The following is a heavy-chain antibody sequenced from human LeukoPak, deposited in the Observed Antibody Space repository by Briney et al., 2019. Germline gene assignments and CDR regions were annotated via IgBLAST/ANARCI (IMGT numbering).Heavy chain of an antibody. D-gene: IGHD6-19*01. CDR1: GFTFSNAW. Sequence: GGSLRLSCAASGFTFSNAWMGWVRQAPGKGLEWVRRIKSKTDGGTTDYAAPVKGRFTISRDDSKNTLYLQMNSLKTEDTAVYYCTTPGYSSGWYFDYWGQGTLVTVSS. V-gene: IGHV3-15*01. J-gene: IGHJ4*02. CDR2: IKSKTDGGTT. CDR3: TTPGYSSGWYFDY.